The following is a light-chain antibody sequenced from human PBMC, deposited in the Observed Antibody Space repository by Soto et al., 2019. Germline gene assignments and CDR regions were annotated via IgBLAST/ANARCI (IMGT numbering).Light chain of an antibody. Sequence: EIVMTQSPATLSVSPGERATLSCRASQSVSSNLAWYQQKPGQAPRLLIYGASTRATGIPARFSDSGSGTEFTLTISSLQSEDFAVYYCQQYNNWPSLGQGTRLEIK. V-gene: IGKV3D-15*01. J-gene: IGKJ5*01. CDR2: GAS. CDR3: QQYNNWPS. CDR1: QSVSSN.